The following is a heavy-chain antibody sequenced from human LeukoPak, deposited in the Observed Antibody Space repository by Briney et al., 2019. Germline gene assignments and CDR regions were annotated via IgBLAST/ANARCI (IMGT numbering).Heavy chain of an antibody. CDR2: ISSSGSTI. V-gene: IGHV3-48*03. D-gene: IGHD5-18*01. J-gene: IGHJ6*03. CDR3: ARVRGSYGFYYMDV. CDR1: GFTFSSYE. Sequence: GGSLRLSCAASGFTFSSYEMNWVRQAPGKGLEWVSYISSSGSTIYYADSVKGRFTISRDNAKNSLYLQMNSLRAEDTAVYYCARVRGSYGFYYMDVWGKGTTVTVSS.